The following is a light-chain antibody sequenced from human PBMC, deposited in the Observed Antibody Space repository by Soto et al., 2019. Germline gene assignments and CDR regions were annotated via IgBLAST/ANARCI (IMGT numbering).Light chain of an antibody. V-gene: IGLV3-10*01. Sequence: SYELTQPPSVSLSPGQTARITCSGDALPKKYASWYQQKSGQAPVLVIYEDSKRPSGIPARFSGSSSGTMATLTISGAQVEDEADYYCFSADSSGNRYVFGTGTKVTVL. CDR3: FSADSSGNRYV. CDR2: EDS. J-gene: IGLJ1*01. CDR1: ALPKKY.